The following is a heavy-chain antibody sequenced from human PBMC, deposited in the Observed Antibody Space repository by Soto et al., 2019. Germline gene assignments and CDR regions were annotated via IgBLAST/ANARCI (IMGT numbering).Heavy chain of an antibody. Sequence: SVKVSCKASGCTFSSYAMRWVRQAPGQGNEWMGGIIPIFGTANYAQKFQGRVTITADESTSTAYMELSSLRSEDTAVYYCAIDPVYIVVVVAATRFGYYGMDVWGQGTTVTVSS. D-gene: IGHD2-15*01. CDR2: IIPIFGTA. CDR1: GCTFSSYA. CDR3: AIDPVYIVVVVAATRFGYYGMDV. J-gene: IGHJ6*02. V-gene: IGHV1-69*13.